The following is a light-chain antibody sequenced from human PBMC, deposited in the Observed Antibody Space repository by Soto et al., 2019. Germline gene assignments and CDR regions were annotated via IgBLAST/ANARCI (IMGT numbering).Light chain of an antibody. CDR2: KVS. CDR1: ESLVFSDGNNY. J-gene: IGKJ1*01. Sequence: DVVMTQSPLSLPVTLGQPASISCRSSESLVFSDGNNYLSWFQQRPGQSPRRLIYKVSNRESGVPERFIGSGSGTDFTLKISRVEAEDVGVYYCMPSTRWPWAFGQGTKVEIK. V-gene: IGKV2-30*01. CDR3: MPSTRWPWA.